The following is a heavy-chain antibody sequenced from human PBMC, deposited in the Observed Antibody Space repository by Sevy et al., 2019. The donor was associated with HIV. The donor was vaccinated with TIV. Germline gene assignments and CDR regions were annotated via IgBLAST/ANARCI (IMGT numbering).Heavy chain of an antibody. V-gene: IGHV3-30*19. Sequence: GGSLRLSCAASGFTFRSYGIHWVRQAPGKGLEWVAIISFDGRNERYADSVKGRFTISRDNSKNTVYLQMTRLRTEDVAVYYCARDHCTDGACFKSGYFDYWGQGTLVTVSS. J-gene: IGHJ4*01. CDR3: ARDHCTDGACFKSGYFDY. CDR1: GFTFRSYG. CDR2: ISFDGRNE. D-gene: IGHD2-8*01.